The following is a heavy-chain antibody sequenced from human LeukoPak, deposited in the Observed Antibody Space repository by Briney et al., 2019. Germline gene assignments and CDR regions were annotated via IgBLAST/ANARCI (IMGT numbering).Heavy chain of an antibody. V-gene: IGHV4-38-2*02. CDR3: ARENWVFDY. CDR2: VYRSGTT. Sequence: PSETLSLTCVVSGYSISSGYHWGWIRQPPGKGLEWIGTVYRSGTTYYDPSLESRFTIPVDTSNNEISLKVRSVTAADTAIYYCARENWVFDYWGQGILVTVSS. D-gene: IGHD3-16*01. CDR1: GYSISSGYH. J-gene: IGHJ4*02.